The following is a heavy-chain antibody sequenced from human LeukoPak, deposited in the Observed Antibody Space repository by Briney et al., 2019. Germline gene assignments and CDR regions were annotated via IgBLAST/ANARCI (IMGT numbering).Heavy chain of an antibody. J-gene: IGHJ4*02. CDR1: GYTFTSYG. Sequence: ASVKVSCKASGYTFTSYGISWVRQAPGQGLEWMGWISAYNGNTNYAQKLQGRVTMTTDTSTSTAYMELSSLRSEDTAIYYCAREKLSDILTGFDYWGQGTLVTVSS. V-gene: IGHV1-18*01. D-gene: IGHD3-9*01. CDR3: AREKLSDILTGFDY. CDR2: ISAYNGNT.